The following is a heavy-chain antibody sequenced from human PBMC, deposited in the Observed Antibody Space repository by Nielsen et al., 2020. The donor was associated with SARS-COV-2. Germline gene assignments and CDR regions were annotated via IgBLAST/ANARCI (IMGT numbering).Heavy chain of an antibody. Sequence: SETLSLTCTVSGGSISSGDYYWSWIRQPPGKGLEWIGYIYYSGSTYYNPSLKSRVTISVDTSKNRFSLKLSSVTAADTAVYYCAREGGGYSSSWPFHYYYYGMDVWGQGTTVTVSS. CDR2: IYYSGST. J-gene: IGHJ6*02. D-gene: IGHD6-13*01. CDR3: AREGGGYSSSWPFHYYYYGMDV. CDR1: GGSISSGDYY. V-gene: IGHV4-30-4*01.